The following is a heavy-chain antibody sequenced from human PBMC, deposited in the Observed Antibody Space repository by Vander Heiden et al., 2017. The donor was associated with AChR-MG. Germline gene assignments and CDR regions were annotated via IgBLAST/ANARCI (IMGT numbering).Heavy chain of an antibody. D-gene: IGHD5-18*01. CDR1: GFTFSRNS. J-gene: IGHJ4*02. CDR3: ASELGYSYGHEGFDY. Sequence: EVQLVESGGGLVQPGGSLRLSCAASGFTFSRNSMSWVRQAPGKGLEWVSDISSSSSTIYYADSVKGRFTISRDNAKNSLYLQMNSLRAEDTAVYYCASELGYSYGHEGFDYWGQGTLVTVSS. CDR2: ISSSSSTI. V-gene: IGHV3-48*01.